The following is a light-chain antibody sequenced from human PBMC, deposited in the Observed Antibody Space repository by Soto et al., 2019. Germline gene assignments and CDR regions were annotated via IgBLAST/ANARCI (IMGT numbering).Light chain of an antibody. CDR3: QQYHSYPWT. CDR1: QSMSSW. CDR2: EAS. Sequence: DIPMTQSPSTLSSSVGDRVTITCRASQSMSSWLAWYQQKPGKAPKLLIYEASSLESGVPSRFSGSRSGTEFTLTISSLQPDDFATYYCQQYHSYPWTFGQGTKVAIK. V-gene: IGKV1-5*03. J-gene: IGKJ1*01.